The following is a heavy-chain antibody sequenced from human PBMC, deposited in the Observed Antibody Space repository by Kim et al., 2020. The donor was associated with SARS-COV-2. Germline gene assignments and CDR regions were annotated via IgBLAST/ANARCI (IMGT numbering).Heavy chain of an antibody. CDR2: ISYDGSNK. J-gene: IGHJ4*01. V-gene: IGHV3-30*18. D-gene: IGHD4-17*01. Sequence: GGSLRLSCAASGFTFSSYGMHWVRQAPGKGLEWVAVISYDGSNKYYADSVKGRFTISRDNSKNTLYLQMNSLRAEDTAVYYCAKERATVTHDTAFDYWG. CDR1: GFTFSSYG. CDR3: AKERATVTHDTAFDY.